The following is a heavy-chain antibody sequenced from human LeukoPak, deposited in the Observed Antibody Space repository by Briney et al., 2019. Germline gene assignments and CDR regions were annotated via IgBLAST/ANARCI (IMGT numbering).Heavy chain of an antibody. Sequence: SETLSLTCTVSGGSITSSTYYWGWVRQPPGKGLEWIGHMYYTGSTYHNPSLKSRVTTSVDTSKKQFSLKLTSVTAADTAVYYCARLSMHTFGGDRSGFDYWGQGTLVTVSS. CDR2: MYYTGST. CDR3: ARLSMHTFGGDRSGFDY. D-gene: IGHD3-16*01. J-gene: IGHJ4*02. CDR1: GGSITSSTYY. V-gene: IGHV4-39*01.